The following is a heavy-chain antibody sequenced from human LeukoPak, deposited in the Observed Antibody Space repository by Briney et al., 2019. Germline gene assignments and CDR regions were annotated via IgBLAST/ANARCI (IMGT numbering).Heavy chain of an antibody. CDR1: GGSISSYY. CDR2: IYYSGST. V-gene: IGHV4-59*08. J-gene: IGHJ6*02. Sequence: PSETLSLTCTVSGGSISSYYWSWIRQPPGKGLEWIGYIYYSGSTNYNPSLKSRVTISVDTSKNQFSLKLSSVTAADTAVYYCARLSVSPSYYYGMDVWGQGTTVTVSS. CDR3: ARLSVSPSYYYGMDV.